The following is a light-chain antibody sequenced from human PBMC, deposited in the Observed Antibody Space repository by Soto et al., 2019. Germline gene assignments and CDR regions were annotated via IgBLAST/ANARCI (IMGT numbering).Light chain of an antibody. V-gene: IGKV1-17*01. J-gene: IGKJ2*01. CDR1: QGIRND. CDR3: LQHNAYPYT. Sequence: FQMTQSPSSLSASVGDRVTVSCRASQGIRNDLAWYQQKPGKAPKRVIYGASSLQTGVPSRFSGSGFGTEFTLTITSLQPEDFATYYCLQHNAYPYTFGQGTKLEIK. CDR2: GAS.